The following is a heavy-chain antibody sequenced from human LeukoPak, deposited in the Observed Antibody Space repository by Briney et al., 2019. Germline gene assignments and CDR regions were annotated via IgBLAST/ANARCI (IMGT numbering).Heavy chain of an antibody. Sequence: PGASLRLSCAASGFTFSNYAMSWVRQAPGKGLEWVSAILGSGGSTYYADSVEGRFTVSRDNSKSTLYLQMNSLRAEDTASYYCAKWGDYDVLTGYYVPGYWGQGTLVTVSS. CDR1: GFTFSNYA. CDR2: ILGSGGST. CDR3: AKWGDYDVLTGYYVPGY. D-gene: IGHD3-9*01. V-gene: IGHV3-23*01. J-gene: IGHJ4*02.